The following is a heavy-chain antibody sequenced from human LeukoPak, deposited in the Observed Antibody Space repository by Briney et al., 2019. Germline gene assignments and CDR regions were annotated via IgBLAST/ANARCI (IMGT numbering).Heavy chain of an antibody. CDR3: ARVVDIAVAGTIAFDI. J-gene: IGHJ3*02. V-gene: IGHV4-38-2*02. CDR2: IYHSGST. CDR1: GYSISSGYY. D-gene: IGHD6-19*01. Sequence: SETLSLTCTVSGYSISSGYYWDWIRQPPGKGLEWIGSIYHSGSTYYNPSLKSRVTIPVDTSKNQFSLKLSSVTAADTAVYYCARVVDIAVAGTIAFDIWGQGTMVTVSS.